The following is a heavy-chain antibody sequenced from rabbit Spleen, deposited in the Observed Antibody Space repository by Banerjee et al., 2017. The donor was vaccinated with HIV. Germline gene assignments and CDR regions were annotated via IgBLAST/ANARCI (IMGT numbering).Heavy chain of an antibody. CDR2: IEPIFGNT. J-gene: IGHJ4*01. CDR3: VRDQAGDADYGPYYLNL. Sequence: QSLEESGGGLVKPGASLTLTCTASGFSFTSAYYMCWVRQAPGKGLEWIGYIEPIFGNTYSANWVNGRFTISSHNAQNTLYLQLSSLTAADTATYFCVRDQAGDADYGPYYLNLWGPGTLVTVS. V-gene: IGHV1S40*01. CDR1: GFSFTSAYY. D-gene: IGHD2-1*01.